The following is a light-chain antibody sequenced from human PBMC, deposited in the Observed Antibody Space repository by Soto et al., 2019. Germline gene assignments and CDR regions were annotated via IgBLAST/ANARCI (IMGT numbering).Light chain of an antibody. CDR1: SSDIGAGYR. CDR2: DNT. Sequence: QSVLTQPPSVSGAPGERVTISCTGSSSDIGAGYRVRWYQQVPGTAPKLLIYDNTNRPSGVSVRFSGSKSGTSASLAISGLQAEVQADHHCQSCHKYLSAVVFGGGTQLTVL. V-gene: IGLV1-40*01. J-gene: IGLJ2*01. CDR3: QSCHKYLSAVV.